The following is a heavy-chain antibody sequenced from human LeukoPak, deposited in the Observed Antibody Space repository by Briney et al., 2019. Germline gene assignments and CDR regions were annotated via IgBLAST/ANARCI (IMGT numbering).Heavy chain of an antibody. V-gene: IGHV1-3*01. CDR2: INAGSGNT. D-gene: IGHD3-3*01. Sequence: ASVKVSCKASGYTFTSYPMHWVRQAPGQRLEWMGWINAGSGNTKYSQKFQDRVSITRDTSANTAYMELSSLRSEDTAVYYCARKNVTYDFWSGLYYYYYGMDVWGQGTTVTVSS. J-gene: IGHJ6*02. CDR1: GYTFTSYP. CDR3: ARKNVTYDFWSGLYYYYYGMDV.